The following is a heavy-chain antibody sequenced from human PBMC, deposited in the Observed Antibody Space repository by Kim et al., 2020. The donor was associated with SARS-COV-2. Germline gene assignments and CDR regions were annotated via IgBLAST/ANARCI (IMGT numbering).Heavy chain of an antibody. CDR2: ISYDASDK. Sequence: GGSLRLSCAASGFSFSSYGLHWVRQAPGKGLEWVAYISYDASDKFYSDSVKGRFTISRDNSKNTLYLQINSLRVDDTAVFYCARVPVDPKDGGYFDLWGR. J-gene: IGHJ2*01. D-gene: IGHD2-8*01. CDR1: GFSFSSYG. V-gene: IGHV3-33*05. CDR3: ARVPVDPKDGGYFDL.